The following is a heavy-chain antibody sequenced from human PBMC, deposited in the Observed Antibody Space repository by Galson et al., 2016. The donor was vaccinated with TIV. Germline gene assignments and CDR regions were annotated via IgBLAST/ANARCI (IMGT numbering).Heavy chain of an antibody. CDR2: VDPEDDET. CDR3: ARTYDTSHYQFYFDR. Sequence: VKVSCKVSGYKFSDYHMHWVQQAPGKGLEWLGRVDPEDDETIYSEKFQGRITITADTSTDTVYLEVGSLRSEDTAVYYCARTYDTSHYQFYFDRWGQGTLVTVSS. CDR1: GYKFSDYH. J-gene: IGHJ4*02. D-gene: IGHD3-22*01. V-gene: IGHV1-69-2*01.